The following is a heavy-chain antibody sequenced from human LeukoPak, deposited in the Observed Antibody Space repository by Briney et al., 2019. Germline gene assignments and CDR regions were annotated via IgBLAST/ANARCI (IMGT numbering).Heavy chain of an antibody. Sequence: SETLSLTCAVYGGSLSGYYWSWIRQPPGKGLEWIGEINHSGSINYNPSLKSRVTISVDTSKNQFSLKLSSVTAADTAVYYCARVSQYNWFDPWGQGTLVTVFS. J-gene: IGHJ5*02. CDR2: INHSGSI. CDR1: GGSLSGYY. V-gene: IGHV4-34*01. CDR3: ARVSQYNWFDP.